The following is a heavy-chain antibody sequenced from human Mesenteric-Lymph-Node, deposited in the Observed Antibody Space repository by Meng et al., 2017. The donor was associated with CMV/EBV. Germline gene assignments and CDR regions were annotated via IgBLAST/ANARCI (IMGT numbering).Heavy chain of an antibody. V-gene: IGHV4-59*01. CDR3: ARDYCTNGVCSLDY. Sequence: SETLSLTCTVSGGSISGYYWSWIRQPPGKGLEWIGYIYYSGSTNYNPSLKSRVTISVDTSKNQFSLKLSSVTAADTAVYYCARDYCTNGVCSLDYWGQGTLVTVSS. D-gene: IGHD2-8*01. J-gene: IGHJ4*02. CDR1: GGSISGYY. CDR2: IYYSGST.